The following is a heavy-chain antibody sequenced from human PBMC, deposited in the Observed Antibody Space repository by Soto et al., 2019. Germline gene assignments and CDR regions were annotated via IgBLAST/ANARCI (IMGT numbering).Heavy chain of an antibody. CDR1: GYTFTTYG. CDR2: ISGYNGHT. CDR3: XRXXXXXXXXYGLDV. J-gene: IGHJ6*02. V-gene: IGHV1-18*01. Sequence: QVQLVQSGAEVRKPGASVKVSCKASGYTFTTYGISWVRQAPGQGLEWMGWISGYNGHTKYAQKFQGRVTMTTDTPTSTVDMVLRSLRSDDTAAYYCXRXXXXXXXXYGLDVWGQGTTVTVSS.